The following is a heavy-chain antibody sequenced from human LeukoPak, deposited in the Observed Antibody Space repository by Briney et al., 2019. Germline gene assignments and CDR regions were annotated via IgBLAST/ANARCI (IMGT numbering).Heavy chain of an antibody. D-gene: IGHD3-9*01. V-gene: IGHV3-30*04. CDR2: ISHDGRTK. Sequence: GGSLRLSCVVSGFNFDNFAMRWVRQPLGKGLEWVAVISHDGRTKYYADSMKGRFTISRDNSKNTLYLQMNSLRAEDTAVYYCARTGWLLSTYYFDYWGQGTLVTVSS. CDR1: GFNFDNFA. CDR3: ARTGWLLSTYYFDY. J-gene: IGHJ4*02.